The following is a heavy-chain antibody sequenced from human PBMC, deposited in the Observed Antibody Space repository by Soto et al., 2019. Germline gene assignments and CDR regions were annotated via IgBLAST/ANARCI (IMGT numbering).Heavy chain of an antibody. V-gene: IGHV1-46*01. J-gene: IGHJ6*02. D-gene: IGHD3-10*01. CDR2: INPSGGST. CDR1: GYTFTCYY. Sequence: ASVKVSCKASGYTFTCYYMHWVRQAPGQGLEWMGIINPSGGSTSYAQKFQGRVTMTRDTSTSTVYMELSSLRSEDTAVYYCASRPIYGSGSYYKPNYYYYGMDVWGQGTTVTVSS. CDR3: ASRPIYGSGSYYKPNYYYYGMDV.